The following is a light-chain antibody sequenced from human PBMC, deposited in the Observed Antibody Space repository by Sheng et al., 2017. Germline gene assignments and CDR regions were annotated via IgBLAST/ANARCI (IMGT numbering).Light chain of an antibody. CDR2: GAS. CDR3: QQYNNWPWT. J-gene: IGKJ1*01. CDR1: QSVSSS. V-gene: IGKV3-15*01. Sequence: EIVMTQSPATLSVSPGERATLSCRASQSVSSSLAWYQHKPGQAPRLLIYGASTRATGIPARFSGSGSGTEFTLTISSLQSEDFAVYYCQQYNNWPWTFG.